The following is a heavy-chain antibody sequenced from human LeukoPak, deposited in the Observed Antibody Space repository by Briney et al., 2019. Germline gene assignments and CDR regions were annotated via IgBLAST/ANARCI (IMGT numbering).Heavy chain of an antibody. CDR1: GFTFSSYT. V-gene: IGHV3-21*01. J-gene: IGHJ5*02. Sequence: GGSLRLSCAASGFTFSSYTMNWVRQAPGKGPEWVSSITSSSSYIYYADSVKGRFTISRDNARNSLYLQMNSLRAEDTAVYYCAGQSRLGYCSGGSCYSQPFDPWGQGTLVTVSS. CDR3: AGQSRLGYCSGGSCYSQPFDP. CDR2: ITSSSSYI. D-gene: IGHD2-15*01.